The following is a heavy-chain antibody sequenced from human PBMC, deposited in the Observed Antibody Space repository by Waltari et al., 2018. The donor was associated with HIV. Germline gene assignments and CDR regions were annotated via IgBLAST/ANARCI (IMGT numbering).Heavy chain of an antibody. CDR3: ARGTGSCSTTSCPTWGMDV. Sequence: QVQLVQSGAEVKKPGSSVKVSCKATGVTISPSATTSLRQAPGKGLEWMGGIIPNSGTVNYAQKFQGRVTINSDESTNTAYLDLSRLRSEDTAVYYCARGTGSCSTTSCPTWGMDVWGQGTTVTVSS. J-gene: IGHJ6*02. CDR1: GVTISPSA. D-gene: IGHD2-2*01. CDR2: IIPNSGTV. V-gene: IGHV1-69*05.